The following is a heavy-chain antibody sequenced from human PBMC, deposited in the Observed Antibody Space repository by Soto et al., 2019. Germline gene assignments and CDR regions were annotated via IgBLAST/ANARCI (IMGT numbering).Heavy chain of an antibody. D-gene: IGHD4-17*01. V-gene: IGHV3-23*01. Sequence: EVQLLESGGGLVQPGGSLRLSCAASGFTFSNYAMSWVRQAPGKGLEWVSTISNSGGSTYYADSVKGRFTISRDNSKNTLYLQMNSLRDEDTAVYYCAKDPTVSLRGSDYWGQGNLVTVSS. CDR1: GFTFSNYA. CDR3: AKDPTVSLRGSDY. CDR2: ISNSGGST. J-gene: IGHJ4*02.